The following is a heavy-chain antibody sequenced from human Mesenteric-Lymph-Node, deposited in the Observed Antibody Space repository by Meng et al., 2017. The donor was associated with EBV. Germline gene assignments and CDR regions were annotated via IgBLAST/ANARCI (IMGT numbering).Heavy chain of an antibody. Sequence: HISLNVSGPTLVKPTQTLTLTCTFSVFSLATSAVGVGWIRQPPGKALEWLALIYWNDAKRYNPSLRNRLTINKDTSNEQVVLTMTNMDPVDTATYYCSRQEGSSSSEFAYWGQGTLVTVSS. D-gene: IGHD6-6*01. V-gene: IGHV2-5*01. J-gene: IGHJ4*02. CDR3: SRQEGSSSSEFAY. CDR2: IYWNDAK. CDR1: VFSLATSAVG.